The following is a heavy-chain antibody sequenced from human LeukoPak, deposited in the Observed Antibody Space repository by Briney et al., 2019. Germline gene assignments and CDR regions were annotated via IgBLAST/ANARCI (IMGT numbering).Heavy chain of an antibody. CDR3: ARAPYSKIGPFDI. CDR1: GFTFSSYS. D-gene: IGHD2-15*01. Sequence: GGSLRLSCAASGFTFSSYSMNWVRQAPGKGLEWVSYISSSSSTIYYADSVKGRFTISRDNAKNSLYLQMNSLRAEDTAVYYCARAPYSKIGPFDIWGQGTMVTVSS. V-gene: IGHV3-48*04. CDR2: ISSSSSTI. J-gene: IGHJ3*02.